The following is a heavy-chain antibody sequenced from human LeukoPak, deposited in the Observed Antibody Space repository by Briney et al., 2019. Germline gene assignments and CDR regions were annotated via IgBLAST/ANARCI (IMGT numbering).Heavy chain of an antibody. CDR3: AKPREGSSSWYAAG. J-gene: IGHJ4*02. D-gene: IGHD6-13*01. CDR1: GFTFSSYG. V-gene: IGHV3-30*18. CDR2: ISYGGSNQ. Sequence: GGSLRLSCAASGFTFSSYGMHWVRQAPGKGLEWVAVISYGGSNQYYTESVKGRFTISRDNSKNTLYLQMNSLRVEDTAVYYCAKPREGSSSWYAAGWGQGTLVTVSS.